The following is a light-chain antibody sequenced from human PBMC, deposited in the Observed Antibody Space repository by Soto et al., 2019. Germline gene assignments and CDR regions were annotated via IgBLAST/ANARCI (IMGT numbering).Light chain of an antibody. CDR3: QPRSNWPPVVT. V-gene: IGKV3-11*01. Sequence: EIVLTQSPATLSLSPGERATLSCRASQSVSSYLAWYQQKPGQAPRLLIYDASNRATGIPARFSGSGSGTDFTLAISSLEPEDFAVYDCQPRSNWPPVVTFGPGTKVYIK. J-gene: IGKJ3*01. CDR1: QSVSSY. CDR2: DAS.